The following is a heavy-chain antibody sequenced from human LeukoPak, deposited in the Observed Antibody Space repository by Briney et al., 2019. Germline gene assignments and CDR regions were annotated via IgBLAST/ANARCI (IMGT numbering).Heavy chain of an antibody. J-gene: IGHJ4*02. V-gene: IGHV1-69*13. Sequence: SVKVSCKAPGGTFSSYAISWVRQAPGQGLEWMGGIIPIFGTANYAQKFQGRVTITADESTSTAYMELSSLRSEDTAVYYCARGGSMIVDAAFDYWGQGTLVTVSS. CDR1: GGTFSSYA. CDR3: ARGGSMIVDAAFDY. CDR2: IIPIFGTA. D-gene: IGHD3-22*01.